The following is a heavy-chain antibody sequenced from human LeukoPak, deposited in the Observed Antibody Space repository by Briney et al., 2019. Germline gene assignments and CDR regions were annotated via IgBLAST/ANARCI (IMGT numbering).Heavy chain of an antibody. J-gene: IGHJ4*02. CDR2: ISSSGSTI. V-gene: IGHV3-48*03. D-gene: IGHD6-6*01. Sequence: GGSLRLSCAASGFAFSSYEMNWVRQAPGKGLEWVSYISSSGSTIYYADSVKGRFTISRDNAKNSLYPQMNSLRAEDTAVYYCAKVSSGSSSDHLGYWGQGTLVTVSS. CDR3: AKVSSGSSSDHLGY. CDR1: GFAFSSYE.